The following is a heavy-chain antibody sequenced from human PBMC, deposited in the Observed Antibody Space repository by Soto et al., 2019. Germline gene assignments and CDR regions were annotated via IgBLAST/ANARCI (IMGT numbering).Heavy chain of an antibody. V-gene: IGHV3-74*01. Sequence: GGSLRLSCAASGFTFSTYWTHWVRQAPGKGLVWVSRINGDGSDTVYADSVKGRFTISRDNAKNTLYLQMNSLRAEDTAVYYCTRSITGFRYDDSWCRGTLVT. J-gene: IGHJ2*01. CDR2: INGDGSDT. D-gene: IGHD3-9*01. CDR3: TRSITGFRYDDS. CDR1: GFTFSTYW.